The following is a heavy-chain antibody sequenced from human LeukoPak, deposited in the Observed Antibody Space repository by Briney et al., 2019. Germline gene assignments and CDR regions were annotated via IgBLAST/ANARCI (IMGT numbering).Heavy chain of an antibody. CDR1: GGTFSSYA. V-gene: IGHV1-69*06. J-gene: IGHJ3*02. Sequence: ASVKVSCKASGGTFSSYAISWVRQAPGQGLEWMGGIIPIFGTANYAQKFQGRVTINADKFTNIAYMELSSLRSEDTAVYYCASYYDTWRSGFDIWGQGTTVTVSS. CDR2: IIPIFGTA. D-gene: IGHD3-22*01. CDR3: ASYYDTWRSGFDI.